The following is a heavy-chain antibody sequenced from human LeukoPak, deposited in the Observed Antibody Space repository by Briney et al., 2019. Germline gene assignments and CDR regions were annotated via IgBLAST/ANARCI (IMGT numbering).Heavy chain of an antibody. Sequence: SETLSLTSAVYGGSFSGYYWSWIRQPPGKGLEWIGEINHSGSTNYNPSLKSRVTISVDTSKNQFSLKLSSVTAADTAVYYCARQGAFGGVIVPLYYFDYWGQGTLVTVSS. CDR3: ARQGAFGGVIVPLYYFDY. D-gene: IGHD3-16*02. V-gene: IGHV4-34*01. J-gene: IGHJ4*02. CDR1: GGSFSGYY. CDR2: INHSGST.